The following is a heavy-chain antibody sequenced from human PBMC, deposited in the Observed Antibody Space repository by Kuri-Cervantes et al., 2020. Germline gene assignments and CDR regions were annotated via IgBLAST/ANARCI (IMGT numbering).Heavy chain of an antibody. CDR2: ISSSGSTI. CDR3: VGSAVVAEHY. Sequence: GESLKISCAASGFTFSDYYMSWIRQAPGKGLEWVSYISSSGSTIYYADSVKGRFTISRDNAKNSLYLQVNSLGAEDTAVYYCVGSAVVAEHYWGQGTLVTVSS. CDR1: GFTFSDYY. D-gene: IGHD2-15*01. V-gene: IGHV3-11*01. J-gene: IGHJ4*02.